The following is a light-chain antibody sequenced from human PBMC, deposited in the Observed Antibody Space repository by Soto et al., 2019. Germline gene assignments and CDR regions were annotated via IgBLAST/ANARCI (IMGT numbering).Light chain of an antibody. CDR2: KAS. Sequence: DIQMTQSPSTLSASVGDRVTITCRARESISPWLAWYQQKPGKAPKILIYKASSLEGGVPSRFSGSESGTDFTITISSLQLDDFATYYCHQYKSYSRTFGQGTKLEIK. V-gene: IGKV1-5*03. J-gene: IGKJ2*01. CDR1: ESISPW. CDR3: HQYKSYSRT.